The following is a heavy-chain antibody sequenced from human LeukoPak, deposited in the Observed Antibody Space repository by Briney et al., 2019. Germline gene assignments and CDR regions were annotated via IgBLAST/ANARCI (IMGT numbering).Heavy chain of an antibody. CDR1: GGSISSYY. Sequence: SETPSLTCTVSGGSISSYYWSWIRQPPGKGLEWIGYIYYSGSTNYNPSLKSRVTISVDTSKNQFSLKLSSVTAADTAVYYCARVAGDCGGDCYSNYFDYWGQGTLVTVSS. J-gene: IGHJ4*02. CDR2: IYYSGST. CDR3: ARVAGDCGGDCYSNYFDY. D-gene: IGHD2-21*02. V-gene: IGHV4-59*08.